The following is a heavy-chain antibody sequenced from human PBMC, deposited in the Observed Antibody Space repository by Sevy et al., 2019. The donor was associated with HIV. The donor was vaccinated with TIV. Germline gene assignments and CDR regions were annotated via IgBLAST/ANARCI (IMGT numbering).Heavy chain of an antibody. V-gene: IGHV3-30*02. Sequence: GGSLRLSCAASGFIFSSFGMHWVRQAPGKGLEWVAFIHYKGSDKYYADAVKGRYTISRDNSKNTVYLQMSSLRAEDTAVYYCAKDYSTGWYGYYYGMDVRGHGTTVTVSS. D-gene: IGHD6-19*01. CDR3: AKDYSTGWYGYYYGMDV. CDR1: GFIFSSFG. J-gene: IGHJ6*02. CDR2: IHYKGSDK.